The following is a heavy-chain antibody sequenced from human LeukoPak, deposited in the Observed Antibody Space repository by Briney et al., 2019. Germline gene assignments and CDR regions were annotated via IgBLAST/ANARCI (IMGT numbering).Heavy chain of an antibody. J-gene: IGHJ4*02. D-gene: IGHD1-1*01. V-gene: IGHV4-34*01. CDR3: ARGLEYFDY. CDR1: GGSFSGYY. CDR2: INHSGST. Sequence: SETLSRTCAVYGGSFSGYYWSWIRQPPGKGLEWIGEINHSGSTNYNPSLKSRVTISVDTSKNQFSLKLSSVTAADTAVYYCARGLEYFDYWGQGTLVTVSS.